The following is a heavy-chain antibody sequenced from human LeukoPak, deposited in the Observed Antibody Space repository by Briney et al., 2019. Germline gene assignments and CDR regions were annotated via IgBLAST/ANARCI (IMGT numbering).Heavy chain of an antibody. CDR2: ISSSGSTI. CDR1: GFTFSSHG. V-gene: IGHV3-48*04. D-gene: IGHD3-3*01. CDR3: ARDYLYDFWSGLGY. J-gene: IGHJ4*02. Sequence: GGSLRLSFAASGFTFSSHGMHWIRQAPGKGLEWVSYISSSGSTIYYADSVKGRFTISRDNAKNSLYLQMNSLRAEDTAVYYCARDYLYDFWSGLGYWGQGTLVTVSS.